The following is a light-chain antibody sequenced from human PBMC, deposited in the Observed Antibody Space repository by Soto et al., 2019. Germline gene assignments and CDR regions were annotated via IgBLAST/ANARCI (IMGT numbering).Light chain of an antibody. CDR1: QSLLHSNGYNY. CDR3: MQALQTPIT. V-gene: IGKV2-28*01. CDR2: LGS. Sequence: DIVMTQSPLSLPVTPGEPASISCRSSQSLLHSNGYNYLDWYLQKPGQSPQLLIYLGSNRASGVPDRFSGSGSGTDSTLKISRVEAGDVGVYYCMQALQTPITFGHGTRLEIK. J-gene: IGKJ5*01.